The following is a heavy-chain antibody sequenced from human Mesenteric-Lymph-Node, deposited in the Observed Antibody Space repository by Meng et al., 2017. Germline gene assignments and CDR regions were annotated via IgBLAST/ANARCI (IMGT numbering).Heavy chain of an antibody. CDR1: GFTFSSYW. Sequence: GESLKISCAASGFTFSSYWMSWVRQAPGKGLEWVANIKQDGSEKYYVDSVKGRFTISRDNAKNSLYLQMNSLRAEDTAVYYCARDQFGGYKGNDAFDIWGQGTMVTVSS. J-gene: IGHJ3*02. V-gene: IGHV3-7*01. CDR3: ARDQFGGYKGNDAFDI. CDR2: IKQDGSEK. D-gene: IGHD5-24*01.